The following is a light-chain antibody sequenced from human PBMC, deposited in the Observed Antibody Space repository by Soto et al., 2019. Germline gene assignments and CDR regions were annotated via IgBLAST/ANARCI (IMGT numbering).Light chain of an antibody. CDR1: SSDVGSYNL. V-gene: IGLV2-23*01. J-gene: IGLJ2*01. CDR2: EGS. CDR3: CSYAGSSTRVL. Sequence: QSALTQPASVSGSPGQSITISCTGTSSDVGSYNLVSWYQQHPGKAPKLMIYEGSKRPSGVSNRFSGSKSGNTASLTISGLQAEDEADYYCCSYAGSSTRVLFGGGTKLTVL.